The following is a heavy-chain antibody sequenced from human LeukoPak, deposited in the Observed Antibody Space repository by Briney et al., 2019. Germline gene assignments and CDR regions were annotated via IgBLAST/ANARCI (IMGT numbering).Heavy chain of an antibody. D-gene: IGHD3-22*01. CDR2: IYYSGST. CDR1: GGSISSGGYF. V-gene: IGHV4-31*03. CDR3: ASLSGFYPD. Sequence: PSETLSLTCTVSGGSISSGGYFWSWIRQHPGKGLEWIGYIYYSGSTYYGPSLKSRVTISVDTSKNQFSLKLNSVTAADTAVYYCASLSGFYPDWGQGTLVTVSS. J-gene: IGHJ4*02.